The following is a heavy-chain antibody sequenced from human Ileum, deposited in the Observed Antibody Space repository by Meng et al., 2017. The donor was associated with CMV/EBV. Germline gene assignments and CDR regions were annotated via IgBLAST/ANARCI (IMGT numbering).Heavy chain of an antibody. CDR3: ARDRSRGTSVDFGD. CDR1: GFTFSSYG. D-gene: IGHD3/OR15-3a*01. Sequence: GGSLKISCAASGFTFSSYGMHWVRQAPGKGLEWVAFIRYDGSNKYYADSVKGRFTISRDNAKNSLYLQMNSLRGEDTGVYYCARDRSRGTSVDFGDWGQGTLVTVSS. CDR2: IRYDGSNK. J-gene: IGHJ4*02. V-gene: IGHV3-30*02.